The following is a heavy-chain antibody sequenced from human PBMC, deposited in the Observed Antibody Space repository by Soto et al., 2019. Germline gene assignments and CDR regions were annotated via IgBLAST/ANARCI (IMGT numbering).Heavy chain of an antibody. Sequence: EVQLLESGGGLVLPGGSLRLSCAASGFTFINYAMTWVRQAPGKGLEWVSAISGSGGDAYYADSVKGRFTISRDNSKNTLSLQMDSLRAEDTAVYYCAKDRSWGSGYGMDVWGQGTTVTVSS. D-gene: IGHD3-10*01. CDR2: ISGSGGDA. V-gene: IGHV3-23*01. CDR1: GFTFINYA. CDR3: AKDRSWGSGYGMDV. J-gene: IGHJ6*02.